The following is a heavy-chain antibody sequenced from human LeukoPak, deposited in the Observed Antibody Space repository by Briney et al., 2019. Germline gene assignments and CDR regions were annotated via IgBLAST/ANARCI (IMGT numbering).Heavy chain of an antibody. Sequence: PSETLSLTCAVYGGSFSGYYWSWIRQPPGKGLEWLGEINHSGSTNYNPSLKSRVTISVDTSKNQFSLKLSSVTAADTAVYYCARAPGGQLWLPKGIYYFDYWGQGTLVTVSS. V-gene: IGHV4-34*01. J-gene: IGHJ4*02. D-gene: IGHD5-18*01. CDR2: INHSGST. CDR3: ARAPGGQLWLPKGIYYFDY. CDR1: GGSFSGYY.